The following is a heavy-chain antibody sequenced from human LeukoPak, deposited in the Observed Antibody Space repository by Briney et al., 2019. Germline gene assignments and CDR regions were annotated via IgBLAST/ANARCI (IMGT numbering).Heavy chain of an antibody. CDR1: GFTFSSYS. D-gene: IGHD3-10*01. V-gene: IGHV3-21*01. CDR3: ARDGPAGRFGELLSSYYYYMDV. CDR2: ISSSSSYI. Sequence: GGSLRVSCAASGFTFSSYSMNWVRQAPGKGLEWVSSISSSSSYIYYADSVKGRFTISRDNAKNSLYLQMNSLRAEDTAVYYCARDGPAGRFGELLSSYYYYMDVWGKGTAVTVSS. J-gene: IGHJ6*03.